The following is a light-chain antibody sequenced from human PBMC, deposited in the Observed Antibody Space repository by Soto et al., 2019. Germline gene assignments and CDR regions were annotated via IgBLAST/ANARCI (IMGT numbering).Light chain of an antibody. V-gene: IGKV1-39*01. CDR2: AAS. CDR3: QQTYSTPRGA. J-gene: IGKJ1*01. Sequence: DIQMTQSPSSLSASVGDRVTITCRASESISNNLNWYQQKPGKPPKLLIYAASTLQSGVPSRFSGGGSGTDFPLTIGSLQPEDFTAYYCQQTYSTPRGAFGQGTKVEIK. CDR1: ESISNN.